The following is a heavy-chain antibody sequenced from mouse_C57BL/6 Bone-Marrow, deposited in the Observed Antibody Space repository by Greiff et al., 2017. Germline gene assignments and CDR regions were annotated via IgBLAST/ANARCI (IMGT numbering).Heavy chain of an antibody. CDR1: GYTFTSYW. V-gene: IGHV1-64*01. D-gene: IGHD2-2*01. Sequence: QVQLKQPVAELVKPGASVKLSCKASGYTFTSYWMHWVKQRPGQGLEWIGMIHPNSGSTNYHEKFKSKATLTVDKSSSTAYMQLSSLTSADSAVYYCTRGLWFFDYWGQGTTLTVSS. CDR2: IHPNSGST. J-gene: IGHJ2*01. CDR3: TRGLWFFDY.